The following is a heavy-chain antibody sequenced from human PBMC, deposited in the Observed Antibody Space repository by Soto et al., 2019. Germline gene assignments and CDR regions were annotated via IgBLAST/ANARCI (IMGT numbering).Heavy chain of an antibody. D-gene: IGHD2-2*02. CDR1: GFTFSSYS. Sequence: GGSLRLSCAASGFTFSSYSMNWVRQAPGKGLEWVSAISGSGGSTYYADSVKGRFTISRDNSKNTLYLQMNSLRAEDTAVYYCAKGPDIVVVPAAISFDYWGQGTLVTVSS. J-gene: IGHJ4*02. CDR2: ISGSGGST. CDR3: AKGPDIVVVPAAISFDY. V-gene: IGHV3-23*01.